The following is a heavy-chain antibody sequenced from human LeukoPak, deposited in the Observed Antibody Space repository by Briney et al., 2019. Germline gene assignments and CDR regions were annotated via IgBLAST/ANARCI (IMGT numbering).Heavy chain of an antibody. CDR1: GFTFSSYG. D-gene: IGHD3-16*01. CDR3: AKDGVDTSYYYYYMDV. CDR2: IWYDGSNK. Sequence: GGSLRLSCAASGFTFSSYGMHWVRQAPGKGLEWVAVIWYDGSNKYYADSVKGRFTISRDNSKNTLYLQMNSLRADDTAVYYCAKDGVDTSYYYYYMDVWGKGTTVTVSS. V-gene: IGHV3-33*06. J-gene: IGHJ6*03.